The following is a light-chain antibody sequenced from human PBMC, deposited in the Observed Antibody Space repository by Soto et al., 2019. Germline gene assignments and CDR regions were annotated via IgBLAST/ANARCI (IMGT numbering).Light chain of an antibody. CDR1: QSISNF. J-gene: IGKJ3*01. V-gene: IGKV1-27*01. CDR2: EAS. Sequence: DIQMTQSPASLSASVGDRVTITCRASQSISNFVDWYQQIPGKVPQLLISEASTLQSGVSSRFSGSGSGTAFTLTINNLQPEDVGTYYCQKHNRAPFTFGPGTKVGIK. CDR3: QKHNRAPFT.